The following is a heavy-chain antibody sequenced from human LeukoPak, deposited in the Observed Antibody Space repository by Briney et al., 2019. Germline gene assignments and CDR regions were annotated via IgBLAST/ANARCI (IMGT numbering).Heavy chain of an antibody. J-gene: IGHJ5*02. D-gene: IGHD5-18*01. CDR3: ARRVGGYSYNWFDP. CDR2: IYYSGST. CDR1: GGSFSGYY. Sequence: SETLSLTCAVYGGSFSGYYWSWIRQPPGKGLEWIGYIYYSGSTNYNPSLKSRVTISVDTSKNQFSLKLSSVTAADTAVYYCARRVGGYSYNWFDPWGQGTLVTVSS. V-gene: IGHV4-59*01.